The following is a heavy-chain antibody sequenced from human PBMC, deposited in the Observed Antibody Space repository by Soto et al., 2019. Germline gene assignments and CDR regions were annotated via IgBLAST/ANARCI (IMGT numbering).Heavy chain of an antibody. J-gene: IGHJ4*02. Sequence: SETLSLTCTVSGGSISSSSYYWGWIRQPPGKGLEWIGSIYYSGSTYYNPSLKSRVTISVDTSKNQFSLKLSSVTAADTAVYYCARLGQTEYYDFWSGYYPASPYWGQGTLVTVSS. CDR2: IYYSGST. V-gene: IGHV4-39*01. D-gene: IGHD3-3*01. CDR1: GGSISSSSYY. CDR3: ARLGQTEYYDFWSGYYPASPY.